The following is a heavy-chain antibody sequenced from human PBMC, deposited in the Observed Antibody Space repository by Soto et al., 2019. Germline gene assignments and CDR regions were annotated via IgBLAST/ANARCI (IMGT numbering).Heavy chain of an antibody. D-gene: IGHD3-3*01. CDR3: AAVLEAGAGAPGCFAP. J-gene: IGHJ5*02. V-gene: IGHV1-58*01. CDR1: GFTFTSSA. Sequence: GASVKVSCKASGFTFTSSAVQWVRQARGQRLEWIGWIVVGSGNTNYAQKFQERVTITRDMSTSTAYMELSSLRSEDTAVYYCAAVLEAGAGAPGCFAPGGQEPLVTVP. CDR2: IVVGSGNT.